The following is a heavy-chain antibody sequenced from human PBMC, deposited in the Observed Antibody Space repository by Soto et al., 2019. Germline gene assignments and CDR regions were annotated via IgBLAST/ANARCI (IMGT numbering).Heavy chain of an antibody. D-gene: IGHD3-10*01. CDR3: TTDPLWFGGDY. V-gene: IGHV3-15*05. CDR1: GLTFSDAW. J-gene: IGHJ4*02. CDR2: IKGKTEGGTT. Sequence: DVQLVESGGGLVKPGGSLRLSCAVSGLTFSDAWISWVRQAPGKGLEWVGRIKGKTEGGTTDYAAPVKGRFTISRDDSKNTLYLQMNSLKIEDTAMYYCTTDPLWFGGDYWGRGTPVTVSS.